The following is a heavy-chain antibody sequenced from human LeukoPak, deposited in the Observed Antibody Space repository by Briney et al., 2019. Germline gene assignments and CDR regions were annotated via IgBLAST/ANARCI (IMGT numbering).Heavy chain of an antibody. CDR2: INHSGST. CDR1: GGSISSGGYY. J-gene: IGHJ4*02. V-gene: IGHV4-30-2*01. CDR3: ARESSGWPDYFDY. D-gene: IGHD6-19*01. Sequence: SQTLSLTCAVSGGSISSGGYYWSWIRQPPGKGLEWIGEINHSGSTNYNPSLKSRVTISVDTSKNQFSLKLSSVTAADTAVYYCARESSGWPDYFDYWGQGTLVTVSS.